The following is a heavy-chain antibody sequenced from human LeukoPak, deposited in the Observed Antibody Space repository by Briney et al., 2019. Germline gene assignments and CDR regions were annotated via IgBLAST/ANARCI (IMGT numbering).Heavy chain of an antibody. D-gene: IGHD3-22*01. V-gene: IGHV3-43D*03. CDR2: ISWDGGST. J-gene: IGHJ4*02. CDR1: GFTFDDYA. CDR3: AKAYDSSGYYYYFDY. Sequence: GGSLRLSCAGSGFTFDDYAVHWVRQAPGKGLEWVSLISWDGGSTYYADSVKGRFTISRDNSKNSLYLQMNSLRAEDTALYYCAKAYDSSGYYYYFDYWGQGILVTVSS.